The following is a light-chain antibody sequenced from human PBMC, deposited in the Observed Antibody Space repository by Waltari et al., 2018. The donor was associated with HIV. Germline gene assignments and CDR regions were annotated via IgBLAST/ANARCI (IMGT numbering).Light chain of an antibody. CDR2: AAS. Sequence: DIQMTQSPSSLSASVGDRVTIICRASQNIRNYLNWYQQKPGKAPNLLIYAASSLQSWVPSRFRGSGSGTDFTLTISSLQPEDFATYYCQHSYTTPWTFGQGTKVEIK. CDR1: QNIRNY. V-gene: IGKV1-39*01. J-gene: IGKJ1*01. CDR3: QHSYTTPWT.